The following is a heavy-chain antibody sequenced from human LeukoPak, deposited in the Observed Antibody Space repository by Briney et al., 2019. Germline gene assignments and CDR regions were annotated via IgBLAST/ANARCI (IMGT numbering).Heavy chain of an antibody. V-gene: IGHV6-1*01. CDR1: GDSVSSNSAA. J-gene: IGHJ3*02. CDR2: TYYRSKWFN. CDR3: ARGGSGGRAFDI. Sequence: SQTLSLTCAVSGDSVSSNSAAWNWNRQSPSRGLECLGRTYYRSKWFNDYAVSVKSRIIIDPDTSKNQFSLQLNSVTPEDTAVYYCARGGSGGRAFDIWGQGTMVTVSS. D-gene: IGHD3-10*01.